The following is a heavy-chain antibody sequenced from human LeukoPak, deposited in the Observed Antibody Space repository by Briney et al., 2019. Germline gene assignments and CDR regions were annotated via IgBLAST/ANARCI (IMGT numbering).Heavy chain of an antibody. CDR1: GGSISSGGYY. CDR2: IYYSGST. CDR3: ARGVTYYDTSVLPGYFDY. J-gene: IGHJ4*02. V-gene: IGHV4-31*03. D-gene: IGHD3-22*01. Sequence: SGTLSLTCTVSGGSISSGGYYWSWIRQHPGKGLEWIGYIYYSGSTYYNPSLKSRVTISVDTSKNQFSLKLSSVTAADTAVYYCARGVTYYDTSVLPGYFDYWGQGTLVTVSS.